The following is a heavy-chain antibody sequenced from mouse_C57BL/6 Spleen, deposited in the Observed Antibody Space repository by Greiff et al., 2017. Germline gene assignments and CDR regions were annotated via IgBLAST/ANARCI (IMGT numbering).Heavy chain of an antibody. D-gene: IGHD1-1*01. J-gene: IGHJ4*01. Sequence: EVQLQQSGPELVKPGASVKISCKASGYTFTDYYMNWVKQSHGKSLEWIGDINPNNGGTSYNQKFKGKATLTVDKSSSTAYMELRSLTSEDSAVYYCALREGFYYYVRYAMDYWGQGTSVTVSS. V-gene: IGHV1-26*01. CDR3: ALREGFYYYVRYAMDY. CDR1: GYTFTDYY. CDR2: INPNNGGT.